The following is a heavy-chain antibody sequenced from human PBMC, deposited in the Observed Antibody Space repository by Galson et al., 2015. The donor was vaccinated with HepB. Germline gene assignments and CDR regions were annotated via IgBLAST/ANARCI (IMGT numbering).Heavy chain of an antibody. Sequence: SVKVSCKASGYTFTSYGISWVRQAPGQGLEWMGWISAYNGNTNYAQKLQGRVTMTTDTPTSTAYMELRSLRSDDTAVYYCARDNYDFWSSYYVLQDYFDYWGQGTLVTVSS. CDR2: ISAYNGNT. V-gene: IGHV1-18*01. J-gene: IGHJ4*02. CDR1: GYTFTSYG. D-gene: IGHD3-3*01. CDR3: ARDNYDFWSSYYVLQDYFDY.